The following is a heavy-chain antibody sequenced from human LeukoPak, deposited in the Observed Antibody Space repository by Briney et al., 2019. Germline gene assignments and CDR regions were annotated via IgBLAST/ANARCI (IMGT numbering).Heavy chain of an antibody. CDR2: IWYDGSNK. D-gene: IGHD3-10*01. CDR1: GFTFSSYG. J-gene: IGHJ4*02. V-gene: IGHV3-33*01. CDR3: ARSLLVGGDVYFDY. Sequence: GGSLRLSCAASGFTFSSYGMHWVRQAPGKGLEWVAVIWYDGSNKYYADSVKGRFTISRDNSKNTLYLQMNSLRAEDTAVYYCARSLLVGGDVYFDYWGQGTLVTVSS.